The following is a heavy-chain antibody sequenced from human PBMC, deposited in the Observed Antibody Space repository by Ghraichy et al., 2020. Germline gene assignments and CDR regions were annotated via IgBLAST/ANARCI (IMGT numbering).Heavy chain of an antibody. V-gene: IGHV3-30*18. D-gene: IGHD2-8*01. CDR1: GFTFSSYG. J-gene: IGHJ4*02. CDR2: ISYDGSNK. Sequence: GESLNISCAASGFTFSSYGMHWVRQAPGKGLEWVAVISYDGSNKYYADSVKGQFTISRDNSKNTLYLQMNSLRAEDTAVYYCAKDYCTNGVCYHFDYWGQGTLVTVSS. CDR3: AKDYCTNGVCYHFDY.